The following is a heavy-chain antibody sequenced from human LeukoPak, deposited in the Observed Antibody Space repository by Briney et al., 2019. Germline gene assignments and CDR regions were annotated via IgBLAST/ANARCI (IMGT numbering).Heavy chain of an antibody. CDR2: IRYDGSNK. D-gene: IGHD3-10*01. V-gene: IGHV3-30*02. Sequence: GRSLRLSCAASGFTFSSYGMHWVHQAPAKGLEWVAFIRYDGSNKYYADSVKGRFTISRDNSKNTLYLQMNSLRAEDTAVYYCARGDLHYYDSTRRGFDIWGQGTMVTVSS. CDR3: ARGDLHYYDSTRRGFDI. J-gene: IGHJ3*02. CDR1: GFTFSSYG.